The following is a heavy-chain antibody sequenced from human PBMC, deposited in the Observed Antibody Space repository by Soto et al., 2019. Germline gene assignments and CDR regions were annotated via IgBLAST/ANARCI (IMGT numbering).Heavy chain of an antibody. CDR3: ASDTFANWNFYYYGMAV. D-gene: IGHD1-20*01. CDR1: AFTLSRYS. V-gene: IGHV3-48*02. Sequence: EVQLVESGGGLVQPGGSMRLSCAASAFTLSRYSMNWVRQAPGKGLEWISYISSGSGTIYYADSVKGRFTISRDNAKNSLYLQMNSLRDEDTAVYYCASDTFANWNFYYYGMAVWGLGTTVTVSS. J-gene: IGHJ6*02. CDR2: ISSGSGTI.